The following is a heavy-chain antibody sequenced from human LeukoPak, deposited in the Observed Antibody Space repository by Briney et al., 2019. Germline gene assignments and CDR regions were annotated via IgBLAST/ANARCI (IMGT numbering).Heavy chain of an antibody. J-gene: IGHJ4*02. D-gene: IGHD3-10*01. CDR2: ISGSGGST. V-gene: IGHV3-23*01. CDR1: GFTFSNFA. CDR3: AKDPGTKLGTYYFDY. Sequence: GGSLRLSCAASGFTFSNFAMSWVRQAPGKGLEWVSGISGSGGSTYYADSVKGRFTISRDNSKNTLYLQMNSLRAEDTAVYYCAKDPGTKLGTYYFDYWGQGTLVTVSP.